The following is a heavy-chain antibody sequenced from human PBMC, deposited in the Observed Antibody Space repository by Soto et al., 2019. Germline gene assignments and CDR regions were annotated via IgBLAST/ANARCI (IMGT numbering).Heavy chain of an antibody. V-gene: IGHV4-59*01. CDR2: IYYSGST. CDR1: GGSISSYY. D-gene: IGHD6-13*01. Sequence: SETLSLTCTVSGGSISSYYWSRIRQPPGKGLEWIGYIYYSGSTNYNPSLKSRVTISVDTSKNQFSLKLSSVTAADTAEYYCARIAIAAAGNYYYYGMDVWGQGTTVTVSS. CDR3: ARIAIAAAGNYYYYGMDV. J-gene: IGHJ6*02.